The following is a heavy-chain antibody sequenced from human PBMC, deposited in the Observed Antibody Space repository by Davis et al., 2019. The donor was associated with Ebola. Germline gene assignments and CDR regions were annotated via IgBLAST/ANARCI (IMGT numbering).Heavy chain of an antibody. CDR1: GGSISSHY. V-gene: IGHV4-4*07. D-gene: IGHD2-2*01. Sequence: SETLSLTCTVSGGSISSHYWSWIRQPAGKGLEWIGHIYTSGSTNYNPSLKSRVTISGDTSKNQFSLKLTSVTAADTAVYYCARGTSGSFDYWGQGTLVTVSA. CDR2: IYTSGST. J-gene: IGHJ4*02. CDR3: ARGTSGSFDY.